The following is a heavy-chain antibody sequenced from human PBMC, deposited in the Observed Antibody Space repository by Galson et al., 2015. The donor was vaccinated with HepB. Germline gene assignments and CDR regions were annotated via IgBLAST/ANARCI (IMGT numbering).Heavy chain of an antibody. Sequence: SVKVSCKASGYTFTNYYLHWVRQAPGQGLEWMGIINPRGFSTNYAQNLQGRVTITRDTSASTAYMELSSLRSEDTAVYYCARGPALELFDYWGQGTLVTVSS. CDR2: INPRGFST. D-gene: IGHD1-7*01. V-gene: IGHV1-46*04. J-gene: IGHJ4*02. CDR1: GYTFTNYY. CDR3: ARGPALELFDY.